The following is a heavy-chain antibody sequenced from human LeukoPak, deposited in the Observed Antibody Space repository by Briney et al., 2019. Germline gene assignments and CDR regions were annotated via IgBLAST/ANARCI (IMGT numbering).Heavy chain of an antibody. Sequence: PSETLSLTCAVYGGSFSGYYWSWIRQPAGKGLEWIGRIYTSGSTNYNPSLKSRVTMSVDTSKNQFSLKLSSVTAADTAVYYCARDRGSSWYPDWFDPWGQGTLVTVSS. CDR2: IYTSGST. J-gene: IGHJ5*02. V-gene: IGHV4-4*07. CDR3: ARDRGSSWYPDWFDP. CDR1: GGSFSGYY. D-gene: IGHD6-13*01.